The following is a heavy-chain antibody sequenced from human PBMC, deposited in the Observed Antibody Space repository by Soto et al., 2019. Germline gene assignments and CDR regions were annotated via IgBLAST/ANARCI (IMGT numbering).Heavy chain of an antibody. D-gene: IGHD7-27*01. J-gene: IGHJ4*02. CDR1: GGSFSGYY. CDR3: ASHLRPTNWGGGYFDY. V-gene: IGHV4-34*01. CDR2: INHSGST. Sequence: SETLSLTCAVYGGSFSGYYWSWIRQPPGKGLEWIGEINHSGSTNYNPSLKSRVTISVDTSKNQFSLKLSSVTAADTAVYYCASHLRPTNWGGGYFDYWGQGPLVTVSS.